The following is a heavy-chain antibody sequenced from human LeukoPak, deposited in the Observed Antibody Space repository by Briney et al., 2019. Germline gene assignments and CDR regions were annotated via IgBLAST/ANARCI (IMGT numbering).Heavy chain of an antibody. J-gene: IGHJ4*02. V-gene: IGHV3-66*01. CDR2: TYSGETT. CDR3: ARERPDSRNLDS. Sequence: GGSLRLSCAAFGFIVRSNHVNWVRQAPGMGLEWVSITYSGETTYYADSVRGRFIISRDDSKNTLSLEMNDLRVEDTAVYYCARERPDSRNLDSWGRGALVTVSS. CDR1: GFIVRSNH. D-gene: IGHD1-14*01.